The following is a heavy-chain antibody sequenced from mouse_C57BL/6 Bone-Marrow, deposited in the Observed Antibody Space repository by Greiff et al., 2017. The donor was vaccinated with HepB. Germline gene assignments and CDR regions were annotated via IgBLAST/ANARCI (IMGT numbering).Heavy chain of an antibody. J-gene: IGHJ3*01. Sequence: TLKVCGPGILQPSQTLSLTCSFSGFSLSTFGMGVGWIRQPSGKGLEWLAHIWWDDDKYYNPALKSRLTISKDTSKNQVFLKIANVDTADTATYYCARTPRYDYDVWFAYWGQGTLVTVSA. V-gene: IGHV8-8*01. CDR2: IWWDDDK. CDR3: ARTPRYDYDVWFAY. D-gene: IGHD2-4*01. CDR1: GFSLSTFGMG.